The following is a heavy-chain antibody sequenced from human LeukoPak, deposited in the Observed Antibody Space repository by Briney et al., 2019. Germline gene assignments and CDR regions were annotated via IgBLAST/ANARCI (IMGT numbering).Heavy chain of an antibody. CDR1: GFTFSMYW. Sequence: PGGSLRLPCVASGFTFSMYWMTWFRQAPGKGLEWVANLKQDGSQTNYVDSAKGRFTISRDNAKKSLYLQMNSLRGEDTAVYYCARGGTYDIWGQGTRVTVSS. CDR2: LKQDGSQT. CDR3: ARGGTYDI. V-gene: IGHV3-7*01. J-gene: IGHJ3*02.